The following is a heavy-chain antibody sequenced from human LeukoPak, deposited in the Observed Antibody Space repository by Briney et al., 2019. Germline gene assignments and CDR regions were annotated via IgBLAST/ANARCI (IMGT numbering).Heavy chain of an antibody. V-gene: IGHV1-2*02. D-gene: IGHD6-25*01. J-gene: IGHJ4*02. CDR2: INPNSGGT. CDR1: GYTFTGYY. CDR3: ARVGSAAATADY. Sequence: ASVKVSCKASGYTFTGYYMHWVRQAPRQGLEWMGWINPNSGGTNYAQKFQGRITMTSDTSTSTVYMELSSLRSDDTAVYFCARVGSAAATADYWGQGTLVTVSS.